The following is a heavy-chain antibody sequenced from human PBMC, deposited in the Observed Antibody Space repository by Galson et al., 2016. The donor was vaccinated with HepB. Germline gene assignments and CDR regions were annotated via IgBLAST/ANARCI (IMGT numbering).Heavy chain of an antibody. CDR3: VRRDIGTSPWYFDL. V-gene: IGHV4-39*01. Sequence: SETLSLTCNVSGGSIRSATNYWGWIRQPPGERPEWIGVVYHTGSSYINPSLRSRVAMSADTSTNQFSLRLTSVTAADTAVYYCVRRDIGTSPWYFDLWGRGTLVTVSS. D-gene: IGHD1-7*01. CDR1: GGSIRSATNY. CDR2: VYHTGSS. J-gene: IGHJ2*01.